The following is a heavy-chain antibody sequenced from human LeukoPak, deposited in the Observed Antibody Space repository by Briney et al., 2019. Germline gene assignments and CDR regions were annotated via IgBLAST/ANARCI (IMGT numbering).Heavy chain of an antibody. D-gene: IGHD4-23*01. Sequence: GGSLRLSCAASGFTFSSYEMNWVRQAPGKGLEWVSYISSSGSTIYYADSVKGRFTISRDNAKNSLYLQMNSLRVEDTAIYYCARDGGNNSWYGMDVWGQGTTVTVSS. V-gene: IGHV3-48*03. CDR1: GFTFSSYE. CDR2: ISSSGSTI. J-gene: IGHJ6*02. CDR3: ARDGGNNSWYGMDV.